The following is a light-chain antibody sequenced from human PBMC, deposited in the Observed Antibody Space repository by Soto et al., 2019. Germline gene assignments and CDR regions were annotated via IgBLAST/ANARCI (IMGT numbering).Light chain of an antibody. Sequence: DIRMTQSPSSVSGSVGDRVSMTCRASQDIASWLAWYQQRPGKAPVLLIFGASILHSGVSSRFSGSGAGTEFNLTINSLQPEDFGVYYCQQAHNLPVTFGGGTKVEIK. CDR1: QDIASW. V-gene: IGKV1-12*01. J-gene: IGKJ4*01. CDR3: QQAHNLPVT. CDR2: GAS.